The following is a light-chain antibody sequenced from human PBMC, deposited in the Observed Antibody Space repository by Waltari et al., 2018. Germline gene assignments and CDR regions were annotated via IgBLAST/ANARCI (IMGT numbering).Light chain of an antibody. CDR3: QHYNNWPWT. J-gene: IGKJ1*01. CDR1: QTIDNN. Sequence: EIVMTQSPATLSVSPGERVTLSCRASQTIDNNLAWYQKKPGQAPRLLIYDASTRANGVPDRFSGSGSGTEFTLTISRLQSEDFAVYYCQHYNNWPWTLGQGTKVEIK. V-gene: IGKV3-15*01. CDR2: DAS.